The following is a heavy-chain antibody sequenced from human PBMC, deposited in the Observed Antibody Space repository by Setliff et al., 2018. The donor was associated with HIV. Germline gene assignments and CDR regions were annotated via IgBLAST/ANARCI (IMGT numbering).Heavy chain of an antibody. CDR3: ARPYSGRGGGAWFDP. V-gene: IGHV4-39*01. Sequence: PSETLSLTCTVSGGSISSSHKYWGWIRQPPGKGLEWIGSVIYGGDTFYNSSLKSRVTISVDTSNNQVSLNLISVTAADTAVYYCARPYSGRGGGAWFDPWGQGTLVTVLL. J-gene: IGHJ5*02. CDR2: VIYGGDT. D-gene: IGHD5-12*01. CDR1: GGSISSSHKY.